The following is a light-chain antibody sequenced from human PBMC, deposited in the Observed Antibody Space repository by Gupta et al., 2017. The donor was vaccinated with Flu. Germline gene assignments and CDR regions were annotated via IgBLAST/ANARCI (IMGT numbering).Light chain of an antibody. CDR2: WAS. CDR1: QSVLYSSSNKNF. V-gene: IGKV4-1*01. Sequence: DIVMTQSPDPLAVSLGERATINCKSSQSVLYSSSNKNFLTWYQQKPGQPPRLLIYWASTRESGVPDRFSGSGSGTDFTLTTSSLQAEDVAVYYCQQYYDLPYTFGQGTKLEIK. CDR3: QQYYDLPYT. J-gene: IGKJ2*01.